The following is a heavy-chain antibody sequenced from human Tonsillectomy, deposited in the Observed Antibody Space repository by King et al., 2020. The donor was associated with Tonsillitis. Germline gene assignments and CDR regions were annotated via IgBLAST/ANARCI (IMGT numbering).Heavy chain of an antibody. J-gene: IGHJ4*02. Sequence: VQLVESGGGLVNPGGSLRLSCAASSVRFSDAWMNWVRQAPGKGVEWVGRIKSKADGVRTDYAASVKGRFTISRDDSEKTWYLQMNSLKTEETAVYFCTTELLGWSGFLPWYWGQGTLVTVSS. CDR2: IKSKADGVRT. D-gene: IGHD3-3*01. V-gene: IGHV3-15*07. CDR1: SVRFSDAW. CDR3: TTELLGWSGFLPWY.